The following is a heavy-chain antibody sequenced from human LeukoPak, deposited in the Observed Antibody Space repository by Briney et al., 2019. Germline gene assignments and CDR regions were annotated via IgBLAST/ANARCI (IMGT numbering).Heavy chain of an antibody. J-gene: IGHJ3*02. CDR2: ISSSSGDI. V-gene: IGHV3-21*04. CDR3: ARDPPSAVPAATDAFDI. D-gene: IGHD2-2*01. CDR1: GFTFSSYS. Sequence: WGSLRLSCAASGFTFSSYSMNWVRQAPGKGLEWVSSISSSSGDIYYADSVKGRFTISRDNAKNSLYLQMNSLRAEDTAVYYCARDPPSAVPAATDAFDIWGQGTMVTVSS.